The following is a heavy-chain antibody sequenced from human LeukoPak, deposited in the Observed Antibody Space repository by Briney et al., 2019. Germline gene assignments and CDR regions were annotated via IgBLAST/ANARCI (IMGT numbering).Heavy chain of an antibody. D-gene: IGHD3-10*01. CDR1: GGSISSYY. CDR3: ARDSGGYFDL. CDR2: IYYSGST. Sequence: PSETLSLTCTVSGGSISSYYWSWIRQPPGKGLEWIGYIYYSGSTNYNPSLKSRVTISVDTSKNQFSLKLSSVSAADTAVYYCARDSGGYFDLWGRGTLVTVSS. J-gene: IGHJ2*01. V-gene: IGHV4-59*01.